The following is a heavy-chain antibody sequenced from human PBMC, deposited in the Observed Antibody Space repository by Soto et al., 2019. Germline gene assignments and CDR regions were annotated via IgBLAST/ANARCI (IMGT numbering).Heavy chain of an antibody. CDR2: TDTDGSDT. CDR1: GFTLSTYW. V-gene: IGHV3-74*01. D-gene: IGHD6-19*01. CDR3: ARARGWSLFDY. J-gene: IGHJ4*02. Sequence: PGGSVRLSCAASGFTLSTYWMYWVRQVPGKGLVWVSRTDTDGSDTSYADSVKGRFTISRDNAKNTLYLQMNSLRAEDTALYYCARARGWSLFDYWGRGTLVTVSS.